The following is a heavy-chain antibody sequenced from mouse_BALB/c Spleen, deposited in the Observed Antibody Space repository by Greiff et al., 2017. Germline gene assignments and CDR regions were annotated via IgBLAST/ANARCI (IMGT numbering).Heavy chain of an antibody. Sequence: EVMLVESGGGLVQPGGSLKLSCAASGFTFSSYGMSWVRQTPDKRLELVATINSNGGSTYYPDSVKGRFTISRDNAKNTLYLQMSSLKSEDTAMYYCASYDYDRFAYWGQGTLVTVSA. CDR3: ASYDYDRFAY. CDR2: INSNGGST. V-gene: IGHV5-6-3*01. D-gene: IGHD2-4*01. J-gene: IGHJ3*01. CDR1: GFTFSSYG.